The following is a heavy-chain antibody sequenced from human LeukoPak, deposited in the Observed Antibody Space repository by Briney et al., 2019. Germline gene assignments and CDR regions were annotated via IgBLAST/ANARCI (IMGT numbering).Heavy chain of an antibody. J-gene: IGHJ4*02. CDR2: ISGSGGST. CDR3: AITMIVVVSLDSDY. Sequence: GGSLRLSCAASGFTFSSYAVSWVRQAPGKGLEWVSAISGSGGSTYYADSVKGRFTISRDNSKNTLYLQMNSLRAEDTAVYYCAITMIVVVSLDSDYWGQGTLVTVSS. CDR1: GFTFSSYA. D-gene: IGHD3-22*01. V-gene: IGHV3-23*01.